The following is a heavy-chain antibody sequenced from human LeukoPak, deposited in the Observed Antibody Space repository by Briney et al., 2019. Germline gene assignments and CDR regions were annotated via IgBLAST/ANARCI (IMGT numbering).Heavy chain of an antibody. J-gene: IGHJ3*02. CDR2: ISSSSSYK. D-gene: IGHD2-2*01. V-gene: IGHV3-21*01. Sequence: PGGSLRLSCAASGFTFSGYNMNWVRQAPGKGLEWVSSISSSSSYKHYAVSVKGRFTIARDNAKNSLYLEMNSLRAEDTAVYYCASMYCSTTSCYGDAFEIWGQGTMVTVSS. CDR1: GFTFSGYN. CDR3: ASMYCSTTSCYGDAFEI.